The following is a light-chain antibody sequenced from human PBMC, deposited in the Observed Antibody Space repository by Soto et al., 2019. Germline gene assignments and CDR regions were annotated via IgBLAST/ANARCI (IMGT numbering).Light chain of an antibody. Sequence: QSVLTQPPSVSGAPGQRVTISCTGGDSNIGAGYDVHWYQQLPGTAPKLLIYGNTNRPSGVPDRFSGSRSGTSASLAISGLQAGDEADYYCQSYDSSLSGRVFGGGTQLTVL. CDR3: QSYDSSLSGRV. J-gene: IGLJ2*01. V-gene: IGLV1-40*01. CDR1: DSNIGAGYD. CDR2: GNT.